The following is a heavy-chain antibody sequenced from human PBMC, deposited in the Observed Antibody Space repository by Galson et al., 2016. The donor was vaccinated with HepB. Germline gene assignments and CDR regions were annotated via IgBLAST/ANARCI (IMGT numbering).Heavy chain of an antibody. CDR2: LWYDGSHK. V-gene: IGHV3-33*01. CDR3: ARDPSGLGPIFGVVKPPDY. Sequence: SLRLSCAASGFNFRSYGMHWVRQTPGKGLEWVAGLWYDGSHKNYADSVKGRFTISRDDSKNTLYLQMNSLRAEDTALYYCARDPSGLGPIFGVVKPPDYWGQGSLVTVSS. J-gene: IGHJ4*02. D-gene: IGHD3-3*01. CDR1: GFNFRSYG.